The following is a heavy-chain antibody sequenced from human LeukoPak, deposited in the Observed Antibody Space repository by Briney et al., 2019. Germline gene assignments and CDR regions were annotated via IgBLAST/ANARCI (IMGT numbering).Heavy chain of an antibody. J-gene: IGHJ4*02. D-gene: IGHD3-22*01. CDR2: ISSSGSTI. Sequence: GGSLRLSCAASGFTFSNYAMHWVRQAPGKGLEWVSYISSSGSTIYYADSVKGRFTISRDNAKNSLYLQMNSLRAEDTAVYYCANFYYDSSGYYNDYWGQGTLVTVSS. V-gene: IGHV3-48*03. CDR3: ANFYYDSSGYYNDY. CDR1: GFTFSNYA.